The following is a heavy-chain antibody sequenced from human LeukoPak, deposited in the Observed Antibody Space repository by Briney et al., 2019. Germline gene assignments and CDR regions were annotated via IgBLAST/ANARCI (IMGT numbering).Heavy chain of an antibody. V-gene: IGHV3-23*01. CDR3: AKGGLATAGSSFYFNY. CDR2: ISGRGNTT. D-gene: IGHD6-13*01. CDR1: GFTFSSYT. J-gene: IGHJ4*02. Sequence: PGGSLRLSCAASGFTFSSYTMSWVRQAPGKGLECVSAISGRGNTTYDADSVNGRFTISRDNSKNTLYLQMNSLRAEDTAVYYCAKGGLATAGSSFYFNYWGQGTLVTVSS.